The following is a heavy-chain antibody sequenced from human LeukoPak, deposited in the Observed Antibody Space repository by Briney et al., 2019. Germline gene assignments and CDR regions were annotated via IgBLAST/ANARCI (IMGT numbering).Heavy chain of an antibody. Sequence: PGGSLRLSCAASGFTFSSYGMHWVRQAPGKGLEWGAVISYDGSNKYYADSVKGRFTISRDNSKNTLYLQMNSLRAEDTAVYYCAKAYYGSGSYYYYYYGMDVWGKGTTVTVSS. V-gene: IGHV3-30*18. CDR3: AKAYYGSGSYYYYYYGMDV. J-gene: IGHJ6*04. CDR1: GFTFSSYG. D-gene: IGHD3-10*01. CDR2: ISYDGSNK.